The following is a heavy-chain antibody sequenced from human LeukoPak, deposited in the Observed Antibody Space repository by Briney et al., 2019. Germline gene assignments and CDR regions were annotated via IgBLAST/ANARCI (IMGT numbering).Heavy chain of an antibody. V-gene: IGHV4-4*07. CDR3: ARDSYYYDSSGYYLIWNWFDP. D-gene: IGHD3-22*01. J-gene: IGHJ5*02. Sequence: SETLSLTCTVSGGSISSYYWSWIRQPAGKGLEWIGRIYTSGSTNYNPSLKSRVTMSVDTSKNQFSLKLSSVTAADTAVYYCARDSYYYDSSGYYLIWNWFDPWGQGTLVTVSS. CDR2: IYTSGST. CDR1: GGSISSYY.